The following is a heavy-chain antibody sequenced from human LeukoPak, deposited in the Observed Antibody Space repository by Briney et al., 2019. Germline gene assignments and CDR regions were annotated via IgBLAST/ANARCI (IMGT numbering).Heavy chain of an antibody. Sequence: GGTLRLSWAASGFTFSSYAMHWVRQAPGKGLEWVAVISYDGSNKYYADSVKGRFTISRDNSKNTLYLQMNSLRAEDTAVYYCARDEGRDYYDSSGYPLGYFDYWGQGTLVTVSS. CDR3: ARDEGRDYYDSSGYPLGYFDY. CDR1: GFTFSSYA. V-gene: IGHV3-30-3*01. J-gene: IGHJ4*02. CDR2: ISYDGSNK. D-gene: IGHD3-22*01.